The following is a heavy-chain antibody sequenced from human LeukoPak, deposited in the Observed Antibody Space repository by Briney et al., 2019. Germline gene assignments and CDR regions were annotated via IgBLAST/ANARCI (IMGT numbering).Heavy chain of an antibody. CDR3: ASFIFGVVPFPADAFDI. V-gene: IGHV3-33*08. Sequence: GRSLRLSCAASGFTFSSYGMHWVRQAPGKGREWVAVIWYGGSNKYYADSVKGRFTISRDNSKNTLYLQMHSLRAEDTAVYSCASFIFGVVPFPADAFDIWGQGTLVTVSS. CDR1: GFTFSSYG. D-gene: IGHD3-3*01. CDR2: IWYGGSNK. J-gene: IGHJ3*02.